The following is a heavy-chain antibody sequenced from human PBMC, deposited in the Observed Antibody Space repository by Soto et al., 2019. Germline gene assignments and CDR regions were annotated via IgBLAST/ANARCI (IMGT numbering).Heavy chain of an antibody. CDR3: TRDMFYGSERSSYYYAMDV. CDR2: IYHSGST. Sequence: PSETLSLTCAVSGASINSSNWWSWVRQPPGKGLEWIGEIYHSGSTNYNPSLMSRLTISVDRSKNQLSLKLRSVTAADTAVYYCTRDMFYGSERSSYYYAMDVWGRGTTVTVSS. V-gene: IGHV4-4*02. J-gene: IGHJ6*02. CDR1: GASINSSNW. D-gene: IGHD3-10*01.